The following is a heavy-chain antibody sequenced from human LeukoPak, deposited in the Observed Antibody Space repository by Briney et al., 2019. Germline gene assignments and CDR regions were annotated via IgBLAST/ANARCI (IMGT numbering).Heavy chain of an antibody. CDR3: ARGYYGSGDLGYFDY. CDR1: GGTFSSYT. D-gene: IGHD3-10*01. V-gene: IGHV1-69*02. Sequence: SVKVSCKASGGTFSSYTVSWVRQAPGQGLEWMGRIIPILGIANYAQKFQGRVTITADKSTSTAYMELSSLRSEDTAVYYCARGYYGSGDLGYFDYWGQGTLVTVSS. CDR2: IIPILGIA. J-gene: IGHJ4*02.